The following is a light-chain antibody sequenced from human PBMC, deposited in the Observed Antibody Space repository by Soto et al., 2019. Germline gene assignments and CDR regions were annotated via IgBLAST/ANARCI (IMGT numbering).Light chain of an antibody. J-gene: IGKJ2*01. V-gene: IGKV1-39*01. Sequence: DIQMTQSPSSLSASVGDRVTITCRASQSIASYLNWYQQKPGKAPKLLIFAASSLQSGIPSRFSGGESGTDITLTISTLQPEDFATYYCQQSYSTPRNTFGQGTKLEIK. CDR2: AAS. CDR3: QQSYSTPRNT. CDR1: QSIASY.